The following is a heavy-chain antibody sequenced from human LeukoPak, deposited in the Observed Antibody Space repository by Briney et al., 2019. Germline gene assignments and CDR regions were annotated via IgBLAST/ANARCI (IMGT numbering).Heavy chain of an antibody. D-gene: IGHD1-26*01. CDR3: ARVDDAGGAP. Sequence: ASVKVSCKASGGTFSSYAISWVRQATGQGLEWMGWMNPNSGNTGYAQKFQGRVTMTRNTSISTAYMELSSLRSEDTAVYYCARVDDAGGAPWGQGTLVTVSS. V-gene: IGHV1-8*02. J-gene: IGHJ5*02. CDR1: GGTFSSYA. CDR2: MNPNSGNT.